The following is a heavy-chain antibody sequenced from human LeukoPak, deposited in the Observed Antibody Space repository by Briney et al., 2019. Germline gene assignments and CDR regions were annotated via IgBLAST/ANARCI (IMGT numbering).Heavy chain of an antibody. Sequence: ASVKVSCKSSGYSFTSYAISWVRQAPGQGLEWMGWISAYNGNTNYAQKLQGRVTMTTDTSTSTAYMELRSLRSDDTAVYYCARDRYTFGGVIVSDYWGQGTLVTVSS. CDR3: ARDRYTFGGVIVSDY. D-gene: IGHD3-16*02. J-gene: IGHJ4*02. CDR1: GYSFTSYA. CDR2: ISAYNGNT. V-gene: IGHV1-18*01.